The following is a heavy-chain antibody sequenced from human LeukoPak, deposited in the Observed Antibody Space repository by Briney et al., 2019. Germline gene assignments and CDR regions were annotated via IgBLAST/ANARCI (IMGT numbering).Heavy chain of an antibody. J-gene: IGHJ4*02. CDR1: GLSFTTYA. CDR3: AKSMSTTSRGFFDY. Sequence: GGSLRLSCAASGLSFTTYAMTWVRQAPGKGLEWLSTISDTGGSTYYADSVKGRFTISRDNSQNTLFLQINSLRAEDTAIYYCAKSMSTTSRGFFDYWGQGALVTVSS. D-gene: IGHD1-1*01. CDR2: ISDTGGST. V-gene: IGHV3-23*01.